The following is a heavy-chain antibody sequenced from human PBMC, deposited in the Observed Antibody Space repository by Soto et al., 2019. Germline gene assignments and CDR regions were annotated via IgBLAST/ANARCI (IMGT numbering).Heavy chain of an antibody. Sequence: ASVKVSCKASGYTFTSYGISWVRQAPGQGLEWMGWISAYNGNTNYAQKLQGRVTMTTDTSTSTAYMELRSLRSDDTAVYYCARDRRGGYYGSGSYYYYYYMDVWGKGTTVTVSS. V-gene: IGHV1-18*01. CDR2: ISAYNGNT. D-gene: IGHD3-10*01. J-gene: IGHJ6*03. CDR1: GYTFTSYG. CDR3: ARDRRGGYYGSGSYYYYYYMDV.